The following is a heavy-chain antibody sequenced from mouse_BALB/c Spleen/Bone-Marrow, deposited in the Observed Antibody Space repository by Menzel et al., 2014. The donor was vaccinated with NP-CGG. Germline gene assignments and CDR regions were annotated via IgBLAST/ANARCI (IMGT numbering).Heavy chain of an antibody. CDR1: GYTLTSYW. V-gene: IGHV1-87*01. J-gene: IGHJ4*01. CDR2: IYPGDGDT. CDR3: ARTTMITTGGYYAMDY. Sequence: QVQLQQSGAELARPGASVKLSCKASGYTLTSYWMQWVKQRPGQGLEWIGAIYPGDGDTRYTQKFKGKATLTADKSSSTAYMQLSSLASEDSAVYYCARTTMITTGGYYAMDYWGQGTSATVSS. D-gene: IGHD2-4*01.